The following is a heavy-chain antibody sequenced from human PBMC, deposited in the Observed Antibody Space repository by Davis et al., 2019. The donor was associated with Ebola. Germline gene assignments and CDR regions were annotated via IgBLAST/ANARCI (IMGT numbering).Heavy chain of an antibody. CDR1: GFTYSSYA. J-gene: IGHJ5*02. CDR2: ISSNGGST. CDR3: ARFGYCSGGSCYSRGWFDP. Sequence: GGSLRLSCAASGFTYSSYAMHWVRQAPGKGLEYVSAISSNGGSTYYANSVKGRFTISRDNSKNTLYLQMNSLRAEDTAVYYCARFGYCSGGSCYSRGWFDPWGQGTLVTVSS. V-gene: IGHV3-64*01. D-gene: IGHD2-15*01.